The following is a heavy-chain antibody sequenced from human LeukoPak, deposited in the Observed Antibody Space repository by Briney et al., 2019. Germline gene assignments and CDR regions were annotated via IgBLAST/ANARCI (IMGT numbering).Heavy chain of an antibody. CDR1: GGSISSHY. J-gene: IGHJ6*03. V-gene: IGHV4-59*11. D-gene: IGHD2-21*01. CDR3: ARHSRDAYYYYYMDV. CDR2: IYYSGST. Sequence: SETLSLTCTVSGGSISSHYWSWIRQPPGKGLEWIGYIYYSGSTNYNPSLKSRVTISVDTSKNQFSLKLSSVTAADTAVYYCARHSRDAYYYYYMDVWEKGTTVTVSS.